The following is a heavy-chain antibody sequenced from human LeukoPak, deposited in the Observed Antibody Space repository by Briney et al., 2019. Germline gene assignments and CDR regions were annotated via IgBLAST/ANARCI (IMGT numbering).Heavy chain of an antibody. V-gene: IGHV3-64*01. CDR2: ISSNGGST. CDR1: GFTFSSYA. CDR3: ARGYSGYDLFYYYYYYMDA. D-gene: IGHD5-12*01. J-gene: IGHJ6*03. Sequence: PGGSLRLSCAASGFTFSSYAMHWVRQAPGKGLEYVSAISSNGGSTYYANSVKGRFTISRDNSKNTLYLQMGSLRAEDMAVYYCARGYSGYDLFYYYYYYMDAWGKGTTVTVSS.